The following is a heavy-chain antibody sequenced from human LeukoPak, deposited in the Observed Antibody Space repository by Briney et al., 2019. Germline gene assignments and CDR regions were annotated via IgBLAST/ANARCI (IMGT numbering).Heavy chain of an antibody. J-gene: IGHJ4*02. D-gene: IGHD1-26*01. CDR3: ARDLMGLTGDY. V-gene: IGHV3-74*01. CDR1: GFIFNTYW. CDR2: INYDGTTT. Sequence: GGSLRLSCAASGFIFNTYWMHWVRQVPGKGLMWVSQINYDGTTTRYADSARGRFTISRDNAKNTVYLQMNSLRGEDTAVYYCARDLMGLTGDYWGQGTLVTVSS.